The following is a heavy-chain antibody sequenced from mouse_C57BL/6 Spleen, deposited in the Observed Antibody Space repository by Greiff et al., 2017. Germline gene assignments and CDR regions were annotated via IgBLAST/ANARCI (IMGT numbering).Heavy chain of an antibody. CDR3: ARLPFDY. Sequence: QVQLQQSGPELVKPGASVKISCKASGYAISSSWLNWVKQRPGKGLEGIGRNYPGDGDTNYNVKFKGTATLTADKSSSSAYMQLSSLTSEDSAVYFCARLPFDYWGQGTTLTVSS. J-gene: IGHJ2*01. V-gene: IGHV1-82*01. CDR1: GYAISSSW. CDR2: NYPGDGDT.